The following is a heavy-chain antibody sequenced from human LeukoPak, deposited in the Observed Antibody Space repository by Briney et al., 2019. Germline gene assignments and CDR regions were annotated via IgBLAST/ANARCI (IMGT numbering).Heavy chain of an antibody. J-gene: IGHJ5*02. CDR2: IIPILGIA. V-gene: IGHV1-69*04. D-gene: IGHD2-2*01. CDR3: ARGGYIVVVPAASLDNWFDP. CDR1: GGTFSSYA. Sequence: SVKVSCKASGGTFSSYAISWVRQAPGQGLEWMGRIIPILGIANYAQKFQGRVTITADKSTSTAYMELSSLRSEGTAVYYCARGGYIVVVPAASLDNWFDPWGQGTLVTVSS.